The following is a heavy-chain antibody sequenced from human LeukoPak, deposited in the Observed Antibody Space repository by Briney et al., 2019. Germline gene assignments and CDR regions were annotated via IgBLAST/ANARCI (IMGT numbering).Heavy chain of an antibody. CDR3: ARERGVSSPLDY. CDR1: GFTVSSNY. Sequence: GGSLRLSCAASGFTVSSNYMSWVRQAPGKGLEWVSVIYSGGSTYYADSVKGRFTISRDNSKNTLYLQMNSLRAEDTAVYYCARERGVSSPLDYWGQGTLVTVSS. CDR2: IYSGGST. J-gene: IGHJ4*02. D-gene: IGHD6-6*01. V-gene: IGHV3-53*01.